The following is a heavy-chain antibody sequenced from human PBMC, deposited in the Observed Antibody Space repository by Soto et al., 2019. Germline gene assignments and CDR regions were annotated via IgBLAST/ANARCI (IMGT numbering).Heavy chain of an antibody. D-gene: IGHD3-9*01. V-gene: IGHV4-59*08. J-gene: IGHJ4*02. CDR1: GGSISSYY. CDR2: IYYSGST. Sequence: SETLSLTCTVSGGSISSYYWTWIRQPPGKGLEWIGYIYYSGSTTYNPSLKSRVTFSVDTSKNQFSLKLSSVTAADTAFYYCARTYYDILTGYYFDYWGQGTLVTVSS. CDR3: ARTYYDILTGYYFDY.